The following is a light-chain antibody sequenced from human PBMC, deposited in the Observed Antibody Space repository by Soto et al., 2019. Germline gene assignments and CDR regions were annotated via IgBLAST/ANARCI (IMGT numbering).Light chain of an antibody. V-gene: IGLV2-18*02. CDR2: EVT. Sequence: QSVLTPPPSVSGSPGQSVTISCTGTSSDIGSYDRVSWYQQPPGTAPRLMIYEVTNRPSGVPDRFSGSKSGNTASLTISGLQPEDETDYYCTSFTTSKTYIFGTGTKVTVL. CDR1: SSDIGSYDR. J-gene: IGLJ1*01. CDR3: TSFTTSKTYI.